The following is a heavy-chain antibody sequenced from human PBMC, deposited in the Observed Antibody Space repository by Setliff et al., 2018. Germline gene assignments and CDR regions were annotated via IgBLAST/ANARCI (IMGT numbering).Heavy chain of an antibody. D-gene: IGHD6-19*01. CDR2: ISPDSIYI. CDR3: ARDSAHSSGWAFDY. J-gene: IGHJ4*02. V-gene: IGHV3-21*01. CDR1: GFTFRTFS. Sequence: GGSLRLSCAASGFTFRTFSMHWVRQAPGKGLEWVSSISPDSIYIYYADSVKGRLTISRDNAWDSLYLQMNSLGAEDTAVYYCARDSAHSSGWAFDYWGQGTLVTVSS.